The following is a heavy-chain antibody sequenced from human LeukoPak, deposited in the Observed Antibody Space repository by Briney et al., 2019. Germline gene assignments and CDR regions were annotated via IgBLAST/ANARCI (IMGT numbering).Heavy chain of an antibody. D-gene: IGHD6-13*01. V-gene: IGHV3-33*06. CDR3: AKARSSSSWYFDY. Sequence: GGSLGLSCAASGFTFSSYGMHWVRQAPGKGLEWVAVIWYDGSNKYYADSVKGRFTISRDNSKSTLYLQMNSLRAEDTAVYYCAKARSSSSWYFDYWGQGTLVTVSS. CDR2: IWYDGSNK. J-gene: IGHJ4*02. CDR1: GFTFSSYG.